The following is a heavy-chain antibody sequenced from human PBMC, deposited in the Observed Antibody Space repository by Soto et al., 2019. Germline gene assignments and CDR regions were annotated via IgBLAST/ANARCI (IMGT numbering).Heavy chain of an antibody. CDR1: GFTFDDYA. Sequence: GGSLRLSCAASGFTFDDYAMHWVRQAPGKGLEWVSGISWNSGSIGYADSVKGRFTISRDNAKNSLYLQMNSLRAEDTALYYCAKDGISVAGQYYYYYMDVWGKGTTVTVSS. CDR3: AKDGISVAGQYYYYYMDV. J-gene: IGHJ6*03. CDR2: ISWNSGSI. D-gene: IGHD6-19*01. V-gene: IGHV3-9*01.